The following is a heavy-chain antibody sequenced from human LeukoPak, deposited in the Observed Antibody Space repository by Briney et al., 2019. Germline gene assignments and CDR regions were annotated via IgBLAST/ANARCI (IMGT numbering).Heavy chain of an antibody. CDR3: ARRPGYGAFDI. CDR1: GYSISSGYY. CDR2: IYHSGST. Sequence: SQTLSLTCAVSGYSISSGYYWGWIRQPPGKGLEWIGSIYHSGSTYYNPSLKSRVTISVDTSKNQFSLKLSSVTAADTAVYYCARRPGYGAFDIWGQGTMVTVSS. D-gene: IGHD1-1*01. J-gene: IGHJ3*02. V-gene: IGHV4-38-2*01.